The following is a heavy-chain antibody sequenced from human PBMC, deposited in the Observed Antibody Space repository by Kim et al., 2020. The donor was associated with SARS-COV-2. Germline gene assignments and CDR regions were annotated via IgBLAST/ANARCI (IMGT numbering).Heavy chain of an antibody. CDR2: IYPGDSDT. Sequence: GESLKISCKGSGYSFTSYWIGWVRQMPGKGLEWMGIIYPGDSDTGYSPSFQGQVTISADKSISTAYLQWSSLKASDTAMYYCARLTYYYDSSGYGINWFDPWGQGTLVTVSS. CDR1: GYSFTSYW. D-gene: IGHD3-22*01. CDR3: ARLTYYYDSSGYGINWFDP. V-gene: IGHV5-51*01. J-gene: IGHJ5*02.